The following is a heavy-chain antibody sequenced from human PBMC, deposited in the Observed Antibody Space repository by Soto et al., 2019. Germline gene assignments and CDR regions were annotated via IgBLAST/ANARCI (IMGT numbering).Heavy chain of an antibody. CDR1: GGSISSYY. J-gene: IGHJ4*02. D-gene: IGHD5-12*01. Sequence: SETLSLTCTVSGGSISSYYWSWIRHPPGKGLEWIGYSYYSGSTNYNPSLKSRVTISVDTSKNQFSLTLSSVTAADTAVYYCAGGDIVPTTLDYWGQGTLVTVSS. V-gene: IGHV4-59*01. CDR2: SYYSGST. CDR3: AGGDIVPTTLDY.